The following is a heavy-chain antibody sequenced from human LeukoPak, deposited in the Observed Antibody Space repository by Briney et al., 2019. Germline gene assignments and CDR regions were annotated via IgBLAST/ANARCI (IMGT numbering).Heavy chain of an antibody. CDR3: VRVRYSGSWFLVPNFDC. D-gene: IGHD1-26*01. J-gene: IGHJ4*02. CDR2: IYTSGDT. Sequence: PGGSLRLSCAASGVTVSGSYMSWVRQAPGKGLEWVSVIYTSGDTYYADSVKGRFTISRDSSKNALYLQMNTLRTEDTAVYYCVRVRYSGSWFLVPNFDCWGQGTLVTVSS. V-gene: IGHV3-66*01. CDR1: GVTVSGSY.